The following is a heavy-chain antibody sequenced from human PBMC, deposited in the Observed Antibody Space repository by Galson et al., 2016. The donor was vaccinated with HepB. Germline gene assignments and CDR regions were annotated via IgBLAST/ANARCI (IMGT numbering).Heavy chain of an antibody. Sequence: SLRLSCAASGFTFSTYAMSWVRQAPGKGLEWVSGISGSSEAIYYAASVKSRFTISRDNSKNALYLQMNSLRAEDTAVYYCATRLRAPANWGQGAQVTVSS. CDR1: GFTFSTYA. V-gene: IGHV3-23*01. CDR3: ATRLRAPAN. D-gene: IGHD1-26*01. J-gene: IGHJ4*02. CDR2: ISGSSEAI.